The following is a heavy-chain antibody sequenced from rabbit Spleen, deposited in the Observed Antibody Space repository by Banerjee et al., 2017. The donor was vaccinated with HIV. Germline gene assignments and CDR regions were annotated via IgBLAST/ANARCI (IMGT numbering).Heavy chain of an antibody. CDR3: ARETSSGWGIVSFYFSL. D-gene: IGHD4-1*01. CDR1: GFTISSTYW. CDR2: IDSGSSGDT. J-gene: IGHJ4*01. Sequence: QSLEESGGDLVKPEGSLTLTCTASGFTISSTYWMCWFRQAPGRGLEWIACIDSGSSGDTYYASWAKGRFTISKTSSTTVTLQMTSLTAADTATYFCARETSSGWGIVSFYFSLWGPGTLVTVS. V-gene: IGHV1S40*01.